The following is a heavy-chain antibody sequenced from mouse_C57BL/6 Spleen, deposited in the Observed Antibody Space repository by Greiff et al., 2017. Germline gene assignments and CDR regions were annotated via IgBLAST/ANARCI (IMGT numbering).Heavy chain of an antibody. CDR1: GYSFTGYF. V-gene: IGHV1-20*01. CDR3: GRGGNYGYFDV. Sequence: VQLQQSGPELVKPGASVKISCKASGYSFTGYFMNWVMQSHGKSLEWIGRINPYNGDTFYNQKFKGKATLTVDKSSSTAHMELRSLTSEDSAVYYCGRGGNYGYFDVWGTGTTVTVSS. CDR2: INPYNGDT. J-gene: IGHJ1*03. D-gene: IGHD2-1*01.